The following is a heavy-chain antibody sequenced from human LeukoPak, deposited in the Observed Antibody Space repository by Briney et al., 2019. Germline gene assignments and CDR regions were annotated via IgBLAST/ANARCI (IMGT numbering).Heavy chain of an antibody. D-gene: IGHD5-12*01. CDR3: ARDRGYSGYHDY. CDR2: INLNSGGT. J-gene: IGHJ4*02. CDR1: GYTFTGYY. V-gene: IGHV1-2*06. Sequence: GASVKVSCKASGYTFTGYYMHWVRHAPGQGLEWVGRINLNSGGTNYAQTSQGRVTMTSDTSISTAYMELSRLRSDDTAVYYCARDRGYSGYHDYWGQGTLVTVSS.